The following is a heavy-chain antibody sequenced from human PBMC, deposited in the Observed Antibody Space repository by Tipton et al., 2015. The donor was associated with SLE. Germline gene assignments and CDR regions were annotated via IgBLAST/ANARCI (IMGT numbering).Heavy chain of an antibody. D-gene: IGHD6-13*01. J-gene: IGHJ6*02. Sequence: TLSLTCTVSGGSFSSYYWSWIRQPAGGGLGWIGRIYTNENTNYNPSLKSRVTMSVDTSKNHFSLKLISVTAADTAVYYCARDGGQRVISGTYDFYYYGLDVWGQGP. CDR3: ARDGGQRVISGTYDFYYYGLDV. V-gene: IGHV4-4*07. CDR1: GGSFSSYY. CDR2: IYTNENT.